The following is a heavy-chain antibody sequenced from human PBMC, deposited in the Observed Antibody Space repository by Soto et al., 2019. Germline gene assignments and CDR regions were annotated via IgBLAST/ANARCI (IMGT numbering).Heavy chain of an antibody. CDR3: ARDRGRISCPLYGMDV. CDR2: VIPIFGTA. D-gene: IGHD3-10*01. CDR1: GGTFGSYA. J-gene: IGHJ6*02. V-gene: IGHV1-69*06. Sequence: SVKVSCKASGGTFGSYAISWVRQAPGQGLEWMGGVIPIFGTANYAQKFQGRVTITADKSTSTAYMELSSLRSEDTAVYYCARDRGRISCPLYGMDVWGQGTTVNVSS.